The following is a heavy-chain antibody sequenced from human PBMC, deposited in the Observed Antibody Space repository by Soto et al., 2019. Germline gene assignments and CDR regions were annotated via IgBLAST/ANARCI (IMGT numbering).Heavy chain of an antibody. J-gene: IGHJ3*01. V-gene: IGHV4-34*01. CDR1: GGSFSGYY. Sequence: SETLSLTCAVYGGSFSGYYWSWIRQPPGKGLEWIGEINHSGSTNYNPSPKSRVTISVDTSKNQFSLKLSSVTAADTAFYYCARGLPWGIAVAVTVNGLDAFDFWGQGTMVTVSS. CDR2: INHSGST. CDR3: ARGLPWGIAVAVTVNGLDAFDF. D-gene: IGHD6-19*01.